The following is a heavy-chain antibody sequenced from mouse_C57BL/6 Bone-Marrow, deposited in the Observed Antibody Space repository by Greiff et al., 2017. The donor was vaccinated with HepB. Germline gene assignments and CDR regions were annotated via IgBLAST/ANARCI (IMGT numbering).Heavy chain of an antibody. V-gene: IGHV1-81*01. CDR1: GYTFTSYG. D-gene: IGHD3-3*01. CDR3: ARRGGRTVDY. J-gene: IGHJ2*01. CDR2: IYPRSGNT. Sequence: QVQLQQSGAELARPGASVKLSCKASGYTFTSYGISWVKQRTGQGLEWIGEIYPRSGNTYYNEEFKDKATLTADKPSSTAYMELRSLTSEDSAVYFCARRGGRTVDYWGQGTTLTVSS.